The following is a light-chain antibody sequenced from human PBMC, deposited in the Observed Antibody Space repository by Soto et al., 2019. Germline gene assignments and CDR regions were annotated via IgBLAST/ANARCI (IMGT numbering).Light chain of an antibody. J-gene: IGKJ2*01. CDR1: QNVGGS. CDR2: RAS. CDR3: QQSRT. Sequence: VMTQSPATLSVSPGVRATLSCRASQNVGGSVAWYQQKPGQAPRLLIYRASTRATGIPARFSGSGSGTEFTLTISSLQSEDFAIYYCQQSRTFAQGTKLEIK. V-gene: IGKV3-15*01.